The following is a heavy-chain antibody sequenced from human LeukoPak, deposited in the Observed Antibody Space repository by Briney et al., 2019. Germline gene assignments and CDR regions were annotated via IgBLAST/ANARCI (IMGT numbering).Heavy chain of an antibody. CDR1: GFTVSVSY. D-gene: IGHD3-22*01. CDR2: ILSDGSKE. Sequence: PGGSLRLSCGVSGFTVSVSYMSWVRQAPGKGLEWVAVILSDGSKEFYTDSVKGRFTISRDNSKNTLYLQMNSLRAEDTAVYYCVRDDDRPDNGLDYWGQGTLVTVSS. J-gene: IGHJ4*02. V-gene: IGHV3-33*08. CDR3: VRDDDRPDNGLDY.